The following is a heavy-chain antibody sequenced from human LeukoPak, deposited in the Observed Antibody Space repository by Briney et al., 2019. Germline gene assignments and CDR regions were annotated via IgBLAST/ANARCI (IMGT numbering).Heavy chain of an antibody. D-gene: IGHD3-9*01. CDR1: GFIVSGTY. CDR3: AKELLDILTGYSPRGDY. J-gene: IGHJ4*02. V-gene: IGHV3-23*01. CDR2: ISGSGGST. Sequence: GGSLRLSCAASGFIVSGTYMSWVRQAPGKGLEWVSAISGSGGSTYYADSVKGRFTISRDNSKNTLYLQMNSLRAEDTAVYYCAKELLDILTGYSPRGDYWGQGTLVTVSS.